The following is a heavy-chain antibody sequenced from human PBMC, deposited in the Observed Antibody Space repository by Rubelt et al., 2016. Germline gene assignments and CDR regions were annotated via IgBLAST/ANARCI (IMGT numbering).Heavy chain of an antibody. V-gene: IGHV5-51*01. Sequence: EVQLVQSGAEVKKPGESLRISCKGSGYSFTSYWIGWVRQMPGTGLEWMGIIYPGDPDTRYSPSFQVQVTISADKSISTAYLQWSSLKASDTAMYYCARVTTVTNDNWFDPWGQGTLVTVSS. J-gene: IGHJ5*02. D-gene: IGHD4-17*01. CDR2: IYPGDPDT. CDR1: GYSFTSYW. CDR3: ARVTTVTNDNWFDP.